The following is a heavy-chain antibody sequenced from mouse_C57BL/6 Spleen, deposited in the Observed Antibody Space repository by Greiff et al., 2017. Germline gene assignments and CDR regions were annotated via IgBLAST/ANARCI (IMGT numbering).Heavy chain of an antibody. J-gene: IGHJ2*01. CDR3: ASHYYANISYFDD. Sequence: EVQLQQSGAELVKPGASVKLSCTASGFTFNDYYMHWVKQRPDQGLEWIGRIHPDDGETKYAPQFQGKATITVDTSSNTAYLQLSSLTSEDTAVYYCASHYYANISYFDDWGQGTTLTVSS. CDR2: IHPDDGET. V-gene: IGHV14-2*01. D-gene: IGHD2-1*01. CDR1: GFTFNDYY.